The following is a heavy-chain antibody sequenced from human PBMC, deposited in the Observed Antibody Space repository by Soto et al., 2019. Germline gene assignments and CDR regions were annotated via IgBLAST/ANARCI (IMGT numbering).Heavy chain of an antibody. V-gene: IGHV1-69*13. CDR1: GGTFSSYA. D-gene: IGHD3-22*01. CDR3: AIGLERGGYYYDSSGYYYPFDY. J-gene: IGHJ4*02. Sequence: ASVKVSCKASGGTFSSYAISWVRQAPGQGLEWMGGIIPIFGTANYAQKFRGRVTITADESTSTAYMELSSLRSEDTAVYYCAIGLERGGYYYDSSGYYYPFDYWGQGTLVTVSS. CDR2: IIPIFGTA.